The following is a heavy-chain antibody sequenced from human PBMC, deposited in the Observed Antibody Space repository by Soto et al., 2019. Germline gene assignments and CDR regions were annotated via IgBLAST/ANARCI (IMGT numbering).Heavy chain of an antibody. CDR3: AGYSGYELVVY. CDR2: ITQDGSEK. V-gene: IGHV3-7*01. D-gene: IGHD5-12*01. J-gene: IGHJ4*02. CDR1: GFTFRSYW. Sequence: EVQLVESGGGLVQPGGSLRLSCAASGFTFRSYWMSWFRQAPGKGLEWVANITQDGSEKYYVDSVKGRFTIPRDNAKNSLYLQINSLRAEDTAVYYCAGYSGYELVVYWGQGTLVTVSS.